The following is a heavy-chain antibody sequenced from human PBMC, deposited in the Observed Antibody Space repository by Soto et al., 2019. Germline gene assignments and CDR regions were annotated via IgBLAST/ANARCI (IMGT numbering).Heavy chain of an antibody. D-gene: IGHD2-2*01. CDR2: IWYDGSNK. CDR3: ARRTVFDHYDYYMDV. V-gene: IGHV3-33*01. Sequence: QVQLVESGGGVVQPGRSLRLSCAASGFTFSSYGMHWVRQAPGKGLEWVAVIWYDGSNKYYADSVKGQFTISRDNSKNTLYLQMNSLRAEDTAVYYCARRTVFDHYDYYMDVWGKGTTVPVSS. J-gene: IGHJ6*03. CDR1: GFTFSSYG.